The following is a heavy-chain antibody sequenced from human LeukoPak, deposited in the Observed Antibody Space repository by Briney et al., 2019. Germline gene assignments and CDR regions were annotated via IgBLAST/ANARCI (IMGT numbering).Heavy chain of an antibody. D-gene: IGHD5-12*01. CDR2: IKHSGST. Sequence: SETLSLTCAVYGGSFSGYYWSWIRQPPGKGLEWIGEIKHSGSTNYNPSLKSRVTISVDTSKNQFSLKLSSVTAADTAVYYCARISYGGYVDYYYMDVWGKGTTVTVSS. V-gene: IGHV4-34*01. CDR3: ARISYGGYVDYYYMDV. CDR1: GGSFSGYY. J-gene: IGHJ6*03.